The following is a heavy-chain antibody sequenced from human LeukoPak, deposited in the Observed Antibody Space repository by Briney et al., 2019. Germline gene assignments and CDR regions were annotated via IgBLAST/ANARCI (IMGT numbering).Heavy chain of an antibody. CDR2: INQDGTEK. CDR3: AKLAKYFYGSETFYFFEH. D-gene: IGHD3-10*01. CDR1: GFTFSSYW. V-gene: IGHV3-7*01. J-gene: IGHJ4*02. Sequence: GGSLRLSCAASGFTFSSYWMSWVRKAPGEGLEWVANINQDGTEKYYVDSVKGRFIIYRDYGKNSLYLQMNSLRVEDTAVYYCAKLAKYFYGSETFYFFEHWGQGTPVTASS.